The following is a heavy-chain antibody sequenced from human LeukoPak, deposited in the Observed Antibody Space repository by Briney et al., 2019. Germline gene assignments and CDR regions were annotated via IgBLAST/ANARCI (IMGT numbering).Heavy chain of an antibody. D-gene: IGHD5-12*01. Sequence: GGSLRLSCAASGFTFSSYSMNWVRQAPGKGLEWVSSISSSSSCIYYADSVKGRFTISRDNAKNSLYLQMNSLRAEDTAVYYCARGRDLATIYDYWGQGTLVTVSS. J-gene: IGHJ4*02. CDR2: ISSSSSCI. V-gene: IGHV3-21*01. CDR1: GFTFSSYS. CDR3: ARGRDLATIYDY.